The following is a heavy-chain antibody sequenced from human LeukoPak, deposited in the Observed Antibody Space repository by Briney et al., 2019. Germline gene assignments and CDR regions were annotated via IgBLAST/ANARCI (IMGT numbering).Heavy chain of an antibody. Sequence: GGSLRLSCAASGFTFSSYWMSWVRQAPGKGLEWVSSISSSSSYIYYADSVKGRFTISRDNAKNSLYLQMNSLRAEDTAVYYCARGRYCSGGSCHDYYYYYMDVWGKGTTVTVSS. J-gene: IGHJ6*03. CDR3: ARGRYCSGGSCHDYYYYYMDV. CDR1: GFTFSSYW. V-gene: IGHV3-21*01. D-gene: IGHD2-15*01. CDR2: ISSSSSYI.